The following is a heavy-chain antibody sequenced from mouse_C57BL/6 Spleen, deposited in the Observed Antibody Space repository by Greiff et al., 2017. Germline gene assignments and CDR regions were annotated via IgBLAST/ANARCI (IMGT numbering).Heavy chain of an antibody. Sequence: QVQLQQPGAELVRPGSSVKLSCKASGYTFTSYWMDWVKQRPGQGLEWIGNIYPSDSETHYNQKFKDKATLTVDKSSTTAYMQLSSLTSEDSAVYYCARGGGNFAWFAYWGQGTLVTVSA. CDR3: ARGGGNFAWFAY. CDR1: GYTFTSYW. CDR2: IYPSDSET. V-gene: IGHV1-61*01. J-gene: IGHJ3*01. D-gene: IGHD2-1*01.